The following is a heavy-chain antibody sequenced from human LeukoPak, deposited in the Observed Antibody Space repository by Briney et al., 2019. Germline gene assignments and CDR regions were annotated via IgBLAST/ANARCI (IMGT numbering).Heavy chain of an antibody. Sequence: ASVKVSCKASGYTFTSYGISWVRQAPGQGREWMGWISAYNGNTNYAQKLQGRVTRTTDTSTSTAYMELRSLRSDETAVYYCARESSALGAFDIWGQGTMVTVSS. J-gene: IGHJ3*02. CDR2: ISAYNGNT. D-gene: IGHD6-13*01. V-gene: IGHV1-18*01. CDR1: GYTFTSYG. CDR3: ARESSALGAFDI.